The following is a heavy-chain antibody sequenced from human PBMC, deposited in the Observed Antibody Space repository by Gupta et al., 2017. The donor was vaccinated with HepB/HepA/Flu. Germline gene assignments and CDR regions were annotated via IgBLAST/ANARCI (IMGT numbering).Heavy chain of an antibody. V-gene: IGHV1-18*01. CDR3: GRWGPMYYYMDV. Sequence: QVQLVQSGGEVKNPGASVKLSCKASGYHFTSYGFTWVRQAPGQGLEWIGWISAYNGKTDYAQKFQGRVTMTTETSTSTAYMELRSLRSDDTAVYYCGRWGPMYYYMDVWGKGTTVSVSS. D-gene: IGHD3-10*02. CDR1: GYHFTSYG. CDR2: ISAYNGKT. J-gene: IGHJ6*03.